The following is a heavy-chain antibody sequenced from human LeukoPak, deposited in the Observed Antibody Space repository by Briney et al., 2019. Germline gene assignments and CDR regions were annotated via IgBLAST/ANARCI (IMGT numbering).Heavy chain of an antibody. CDR1: GGTFSSYA. Sequence: SVKVSCKASGGTFSSYAISWVRQAPGQGLEWMGGIIPIFGTANYAQKFQGRVTITADESTSTAYMELSSLRSEDTAVYYCARGGSVTSATSFDYWGQGTLVSVSS. J-gene: IGHJ4*02. D-gene: IGHD3-10*01. V-gene: IGHV1-69*13. CDR3: ARGGSVTSATSFDY. CDR2: IIPIFGTA.